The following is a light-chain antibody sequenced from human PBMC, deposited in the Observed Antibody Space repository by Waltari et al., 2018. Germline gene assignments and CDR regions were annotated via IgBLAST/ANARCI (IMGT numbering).Light chain of an antibody. V-gene: IGKV1-39*01. Sequence: DIQMTQSPSSLSASVGDRVTITCRASQSVSRFLNWYQQKPGRAPKLLINGASTLQSGVPSRFSGSGSGTDFTLTIDSLQPEDFATYYCQQSDSDLTFGGGTKVESK. CDR3: QQSDSDLT. J-gene: IGKJ4*01. CDR1: QSVSRF. CDR2: GAS.